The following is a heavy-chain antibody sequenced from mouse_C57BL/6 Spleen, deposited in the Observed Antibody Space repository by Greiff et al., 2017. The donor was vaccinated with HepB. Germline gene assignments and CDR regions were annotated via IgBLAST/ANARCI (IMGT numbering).Heavy chain of an antibody. CDR1: GYAFTNYL. J-gene: IGHJ2*01. Sequence: QVQLQQSGAELVRPGPSVKVSCKASGYAFTNYLIEWVKQRPGQGLEWIGVINPGSGGTNYNEKFKGKATLTADKSSSTAYMQLSSLTSEDSAVYFCARKRGGYWGQGTTLTVSS. CDR3: ARKRGGY. CDR2: INPGSGGT. V-gene: IGHV1-54*01.